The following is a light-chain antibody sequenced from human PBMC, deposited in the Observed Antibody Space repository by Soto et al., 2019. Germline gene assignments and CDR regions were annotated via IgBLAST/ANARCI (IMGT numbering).Light chain of an antibody. V-gene: IGKV1-33*01. Sequence: IQMTQSPSSLSASVGDRVTITCQATQDIRKYLNWYQQKPGKAPKLLIYDASSLETGVPSRFSGSGSGTDFTLTIISLQPEDFATYYCQQYDNLPLIFGQGTRLDIK. CDR3: QQYDNLPLI. CDR2: DAS. J-gene: IGKJ5*01. CDR1: QDIRKY.